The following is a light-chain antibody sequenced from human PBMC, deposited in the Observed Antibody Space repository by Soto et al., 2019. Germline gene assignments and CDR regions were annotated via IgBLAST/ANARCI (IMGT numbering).Light chain of an antibody. V-gene: IGKV3-15*01. J-gene: IGKJ1*01. CDR1: QSVISS. Sequence: EIVMTQSPGTLSVSPGERATLFCRSSQSVISSLAWYQQKPSQAPRLFIYDASTRATGIPARFSGSGSGTEFTLTISSLESEDFAVYYCQQYNSWPETFGQGSKV. CDR3: QQYNSWPET. CDR2: DAS.